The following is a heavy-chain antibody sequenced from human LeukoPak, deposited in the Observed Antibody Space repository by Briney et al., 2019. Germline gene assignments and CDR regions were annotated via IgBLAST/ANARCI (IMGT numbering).Heavy chain of an antibody. CDR2: ISSSGSTI. CDR3: ARVKPGNSGANAFDI. J-gene: IGHJ3*02. V-gene: IGHV3-11*01. Sequence: PGGSLRLSCAASGFTFRDYYMSWIRQAPGKGLEWVSYISSSGSTIYYADSVKGRFTISRDNAKNSLYLQMNSLRAEDTAVYYCARVKPGNSGANAFDIWGQGTMVTVSS. CDR1: GFTFRDYY. D-gene: IGHD4-23*01.